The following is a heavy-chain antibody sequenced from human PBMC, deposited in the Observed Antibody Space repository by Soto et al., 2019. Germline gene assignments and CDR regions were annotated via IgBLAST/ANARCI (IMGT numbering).Heavy chain of an antibody. D-gene: IGHD5-18*01. V-gene: IGHV1-69*13. CDR1: GGTFSSYA. Sequence: SVKVSCKASGGTFSSYAISWVRQAPGQGLEWMGGIIPIFGTANYAQKFQGRVTITADESTSTAYMELSSLRSEDTAVYYCAMRGYSDGLGENWFDPWGQGTLVTVSS. CDR2: IIPIFGTA. J-gene: IGHJ5*02. CDR3: AMRGYSDGLGENWFDP.